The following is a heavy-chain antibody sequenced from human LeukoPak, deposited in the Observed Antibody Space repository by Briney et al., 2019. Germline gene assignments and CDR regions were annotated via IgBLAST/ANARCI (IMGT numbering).Heavy chain of an antibody. D-gene: IGHD3-3*01. CDR2: ISWNSGST. J-gene: IGHJ3*02. Sequence: GGCLRLACAASGFTFVDYAMHWVRHAPGKGLEWVSGISWNSGSTGYADSVKGRFTISRDNAKNSLYLQMNSLRAEDTALYYGAKGRPYYDFWSGPPSFRDAFDIWGQGTMVTVSS. V-gene: IGHV3-9*01. CDR1: GFTFVDYA. CDR3: AKGRPYYDFWSGPPSFRDAFDI.